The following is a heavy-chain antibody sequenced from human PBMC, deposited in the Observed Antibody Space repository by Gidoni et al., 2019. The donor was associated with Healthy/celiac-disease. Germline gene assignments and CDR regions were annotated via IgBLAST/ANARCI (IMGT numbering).Heavy chain of an antibody. CDR3: AKDLANYDILTGYDYYGMDV. Sequence: EVQLVESGGGLVQPGRSLRLSCAASGFTFADYAMHWVRQAPGKGLEWVSGISWNSGSIGYADSVKGRFTISRDNAKNSLYLQMNSLRAEDTALYYCAKDLANYDILTGYDYYGMDVWGQGTTVTVSS. D-gene: IGHD3-9*01. V-gene: IGHV3-9*01. J-gene: IGHJ6*02. CDR2: ISWNSGSI. CDR1: GFTFADYA.